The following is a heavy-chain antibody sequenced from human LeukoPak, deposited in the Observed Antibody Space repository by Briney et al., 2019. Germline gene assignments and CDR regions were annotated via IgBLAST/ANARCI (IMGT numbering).Heavy chain of an antibody. J-gene: IGHJ3*02. D-gene: IGHD3-3*01. CDR3: ARVVGGVVMLDAFDI. CDR2: IYTSGST. V-gene: IGHV4-4*07. Sequence: SETLSLTCNVSGASLSSYYWSWIRQPAGKGLEWIGRIYTSGSTNYNPSLKSRVTMSVDTSKNQFSLKLSSVAAADTAVYYCARVVGGVVMLDAFDIWGQGTMVTVSS. CDR1: GASLSSYY.